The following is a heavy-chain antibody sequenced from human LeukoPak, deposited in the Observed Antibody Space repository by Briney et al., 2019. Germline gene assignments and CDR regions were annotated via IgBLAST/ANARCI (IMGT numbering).Heavy chain of an antibody. J-gene: IGHJ4*02. CDR3: ARGTPMYYDYVWGSYRYYGIVY. CDR1: GGSISSSSYY. D-gene: IGHD3-16*02. CDR2: INHSGST. Sequence: TSETLSLTCTVSGGSISSSSYYWGWIRQPPGKGLEWIGEINHSGSTNYNPSLKSRVTISVDTSKNQFSLKLSSVTAADTAVYYCARGTPMYYDYVWGSYRYYGIVYWGQGTLVTVSS. V-gene: IGHV4-39*07.